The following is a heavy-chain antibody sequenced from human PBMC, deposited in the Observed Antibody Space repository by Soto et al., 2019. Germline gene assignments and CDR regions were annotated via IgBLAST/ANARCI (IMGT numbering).Heavy chain of an antibody. D-gene: IGHD4-4*01. J-gene: IGHJ5*02. CDR2: ISGSGGST. CDR3: AAHYSNYFGGSGVVEMDP. V-gene: IGHV3-23*01. CDR1: GFTFSSYA. Sequence: PGGSLRLSCAASGFTFSSYAMSWVRQAPGKGLEWVSAISGSGGSTYYADSVKGRFTISRDNSKNTLYLQMNSLRAEDTAVYYCAAHYSNYFGGSGVVEMDPWGQGTLVTVSS.